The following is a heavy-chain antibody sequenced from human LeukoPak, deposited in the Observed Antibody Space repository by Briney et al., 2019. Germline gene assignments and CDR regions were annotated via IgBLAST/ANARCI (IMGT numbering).Heavy chain of an antibody. D-gene: IGHD1-26*01. J-gene: IGHJ4*02. V-gene: IGHV3-66*01. Sequence: GSLRLSCAASGLTVSSNYMSWVRQAPGKGLEWVSVIYSGGSTYYADSVKGRFTISRDNSKNTLYLQMNSLRAEDTAVYYCARDRRVEWELAYYFDYWGQGTLVTVSS. CDR2: IYSGGST. CDR3: ARDRRVEWELAYYFDY. CDR1: GLTVSSNY.